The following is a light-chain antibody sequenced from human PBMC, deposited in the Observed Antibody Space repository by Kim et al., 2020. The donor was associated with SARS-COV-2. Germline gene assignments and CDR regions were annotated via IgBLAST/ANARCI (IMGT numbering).Light chain of an antibody. V-gene: IGLV3-19*01. CDR2: GRD. J-gene: IGLJ2*01. CDR1: RLRRYY. Sequence: VALGQTVRITCQGDRLRRYYATWYQQKSGQAPVLVFYGRDKRPSGIPDRFSGSSSGNTASLTITGAQAADEADYYCKSRDSRGKVVFGGGTKVTVL. CDR3: KSRDSRGKVV.